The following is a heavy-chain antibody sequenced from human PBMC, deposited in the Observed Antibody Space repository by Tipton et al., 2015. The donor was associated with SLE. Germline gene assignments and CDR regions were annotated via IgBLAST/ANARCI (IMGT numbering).Heavy chain of an antibody. V-gene: IGHV4-59*12. J-gene: IGHJ3*02. CDR2: IYYSGGI. CDR1: GDSISTYY. Sequence: TLSLTCTVSGDSISTYYWGWIRQLPGNGLEWIGNIYYSGGIYYNPSLMSRITISVDTSKNQYSLKLSSVTAADTAVYFCARRDGLNGFDIWGRGTMVTVSS. D-gene: IGHD2-21*01. CDR3: ARRDGLNGFDI.